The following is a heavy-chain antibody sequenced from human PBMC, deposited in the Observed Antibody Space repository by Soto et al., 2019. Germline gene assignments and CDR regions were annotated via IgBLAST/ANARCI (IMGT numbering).Heavy chain of an antibody. D-gene: IGHD3-10*01. CDR2: IYWDDDK. J-gene: IGHJ4*02. CDR1: GFSVNSKGVG. V-gene: IGHV2-5*02. CDR3: AYRWGGTGSYFDP. Sequence: QITLKESGPTVVKPTQTLTLTCTFSGFSVNSKGVGVGGIRQPPGKALEYVALIYWDDDKRYSPSLRHRLTITKDASGNQVVLSLADVDPVDTGTYYCAYRWGGTGSYFDPWGPGIGVTVSS.